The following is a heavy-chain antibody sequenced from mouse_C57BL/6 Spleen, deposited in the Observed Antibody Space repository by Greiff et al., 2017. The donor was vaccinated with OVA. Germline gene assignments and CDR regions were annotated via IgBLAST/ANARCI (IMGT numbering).Heavy chain of an antibody. V-gene: IGHV1-55*01. CDR2: IYPGSGST. D-gene: IGHD3-3*01. J-gene: IGHJ2*01. CDR1: GYTFTSYW. CDR3: AYRDRYYFDY. Sequence: VQLQQPGAELVKPGASVKMSCKASGYTFTSYWITWVKQRPGQGLEWIGDIYPGSGSTNYNEKFKSKATLTVDTSSSTACMQLSRLTSEDSAVYYCAYRDRYYFDYWGQGTTLTVSS.